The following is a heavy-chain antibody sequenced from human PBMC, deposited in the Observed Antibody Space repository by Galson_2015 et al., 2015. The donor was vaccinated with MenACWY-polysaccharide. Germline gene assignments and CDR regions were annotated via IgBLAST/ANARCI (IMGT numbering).Heavy chain of an antibody. CDR1: GFTFSSYW. Sequence: SLRLSCAASGFTFSSYWMSWVRQAPGKGLEWVANIKQDGSEKYYVDSVKGRFTISRDNAKNSLYLQMNSLRAEDTAVYYCATYGGKWELLGSQRTRYYFDYWGQGTLVTVSS. CDR3: ATYGGKWELLGSQRTRYYFDY. D-gene: IGHD1-26*01. J-gene: IGHJ4*02. V-gene: IGHV3-7*01. CDR2: IKQDGSEK.